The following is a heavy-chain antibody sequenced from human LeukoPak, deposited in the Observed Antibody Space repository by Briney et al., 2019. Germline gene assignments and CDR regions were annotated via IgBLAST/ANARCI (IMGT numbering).Heavy chain of an antibody. CDR3: TRGLNGADAGLDP. V-gene: IGHV3-72*01. D-gene: IGHD3/OR15-3a*01. J-gene: IGHJ5*02. CDR2: IRDKAQSYTT. Sequence: GGSLRLSCAASGCTSSDHYMDWVREAPGKGLEWVGRIRDKAQSYTTEYAASVRGRFIISRDDSKNSLYLQMNNLKTEDTAVYYCTRGLNGADAGLDPRGQGTLVTVSS. CDR1: GCTSSDHY.